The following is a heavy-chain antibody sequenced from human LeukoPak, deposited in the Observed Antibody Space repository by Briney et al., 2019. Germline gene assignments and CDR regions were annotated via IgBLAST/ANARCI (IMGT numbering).Heavy chain of an antibody. V-gene: IGHV3-30*02. CDR2: IRLDGNNK. J-gene: IGHJ4*02. D-gene: IGHD5-12*01. CDR1: GFTFSSYN. CDR3: AKDFGYGVDY. Sequence: GGSLRLSCAASGFTFSSYNMHWVRQPPGKELEWVAFIRLDGNNKYYADSVKGRFTISRDNSKNTLFLQMNSLRAEDTAVYYCAKDFGYGVDYWGQGTLVTVSS.